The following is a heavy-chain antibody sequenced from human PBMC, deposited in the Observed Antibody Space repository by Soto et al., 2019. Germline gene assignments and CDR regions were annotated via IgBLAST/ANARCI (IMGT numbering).Heavy chain of an antibody. V-gene: IGHV4-39*01. J-gene: IGHJ6*02. CDR1: GGSISSSSYY. D-gene: IGHD6-13*01. CDR3: ARQGTGHSSSHYGMDV. Sequence: SETLSLTCTVSGGSISSSSYYWGWIRQPPGKGLEWIGSIYYSGSTYYNPSLKSRVTISVDTSKNQFSLKLSSVTAADTAVYYCARQGTGHSSSHYGMDVWGQGTTVTVSS. CDR2: IYYSGST.